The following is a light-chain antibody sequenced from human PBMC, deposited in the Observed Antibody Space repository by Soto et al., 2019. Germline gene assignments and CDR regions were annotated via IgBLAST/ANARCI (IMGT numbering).Light chain of an antibody. CDR1: QSVSSSY. CDR2: GAS. Sequence: ELVLTQSPGTLSLSPGERATLSCRASQSVSSSYLAWYQQKPGQAPRPLIYGASSRAIGIPHRFSGSGSGTDFTLTISRLEPEDFAVYYCQQYGSSPWTFGQGTKVESK. V-gene: IGKV3-20*01. J-gene: IGKJ1*01. CDR3: QQYGSSPWT.